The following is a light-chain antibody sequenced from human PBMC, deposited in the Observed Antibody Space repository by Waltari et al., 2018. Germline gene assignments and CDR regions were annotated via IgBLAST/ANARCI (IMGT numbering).Light chain of an antibody. CDR3: QQYNSYPWT. Sequence: DIQMTQSPSTLSASVGDRVTITCRASQSISSWLAWYPQKPGKAPKLLIYKASSLESGVPSRFSGSGSGTEFTLTISSLQPDDFATYYCQQYNSYPWTFGQGTKLEIK. J-gene: IGKJ2*02. V-gene: IGKV1-5*03. CDR1: QSISSW. CDR2: KAS.